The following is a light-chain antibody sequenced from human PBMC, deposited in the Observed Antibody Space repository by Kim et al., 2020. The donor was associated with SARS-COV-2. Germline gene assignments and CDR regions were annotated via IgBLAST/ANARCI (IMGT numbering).Light chain of an antibody. J-gene: IGLJ3*02. CDR2: DVT. V-gene: IGLV2-14*03. CDR3: CSYTRLTTRV. CDR1: SSDIGSYNY. Sequence: QSALTQPASVSGSPGQSITISCIGTSSDIGSYNYVSWYQQHAGRAPKVIIYDVTKRPSGVSDRFSGSKSGNTASLTISGLQPGDEADYHCCSYTRLTTRVFGGGTKLTVL.